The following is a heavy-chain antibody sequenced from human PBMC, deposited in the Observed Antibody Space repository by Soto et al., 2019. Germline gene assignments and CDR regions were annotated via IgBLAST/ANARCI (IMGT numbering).Heavy chain of an antibody. CDR3: ARDRQCAL. V-gene: IGHV1-18*01. J-gene: IGHJ4*02. CDR2: ISPYNGNT. Sequence: ASVKVSCKSSGYTFTSYCMSWVRQAPGQGLEWMGWISPYNGNTNYAQNLQGRVTMTTDTSTSTAYLELMRLRSDDTAVYYCARDRQCALWGQGTLVTVSS. CDR1: GYTFTSYC.